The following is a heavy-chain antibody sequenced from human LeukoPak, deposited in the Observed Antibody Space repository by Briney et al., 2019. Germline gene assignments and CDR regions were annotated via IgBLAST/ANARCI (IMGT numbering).Heavy chain of an antibody. V-gene: IGHV1-69*13. Sequence: SVKVSCKASGGTFSSYAFSWVRQAPGQGLEWMGGIIPIFGTANYAQKFQGRVTITADESTSTAYMELSSLRSEDTAVYYCARSNGYDFWSGYYTGIGYFDYWGQGTLVTVSS. CDR1: GGTFSSYA. D-gene: IGHD3-3*01. CDR2: IIPIFGTA. J-gene: IGHJ4*02. CDR3: ARSNGYDFWSGYYTGIGYFDY.